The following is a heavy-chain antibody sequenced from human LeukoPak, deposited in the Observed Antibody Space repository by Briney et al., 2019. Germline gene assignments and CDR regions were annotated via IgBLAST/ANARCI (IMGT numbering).Heavy chain of an antibody. CDR1: GYTFTSYY. Sequence: ASVKVSCKASGYTFTSYYMHWVRQAPGQGLEWMGIITPSGGSTTYAQKSQGRVTMTRDTSTSTVYMELSSLRSEDTAVYYCARDVDWNYSFDYWGQGTLVTVSS. CDR3: ARDVDWNYSFDY. J-gene: IGHJ4*02. V-gene: IGHV1-46*01. D-gene: IGHD1-7*01. CDR2: ITPSGGST.